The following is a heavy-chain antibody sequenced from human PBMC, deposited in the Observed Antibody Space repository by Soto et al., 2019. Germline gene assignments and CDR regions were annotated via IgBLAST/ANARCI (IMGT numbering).Heavy chain of an antibody. CDR3: ARDRDPIVGATRRRYSLWFDP. J-gene: IGHJ5*02. V-gene: IGHV1-2*04. CDR2: INPNSGGT. Sequence: ASVKVSCKASGYTFTGYYIHWVRQAPGQGLEWMGWINPNSGGTNYAQKFQGWVTMTRDTSISTAYMELSRLRSDDTAVYYCARDRDPIVGATRRRYSLWFDPWGQGTLVTVSS. D-gene: IGHD1-26*01. CDR1: GYTFTGYY.